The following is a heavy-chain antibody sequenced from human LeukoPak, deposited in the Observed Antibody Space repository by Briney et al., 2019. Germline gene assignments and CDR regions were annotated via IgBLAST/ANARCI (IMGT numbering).Heavy chain of an antibody. CDR1: VFTFSIYW. V-gene: IGHV3-7*04. CDR3: ARGNYNDRSGYYADY. Sequence: GGSLRLYCAASVFTFSIYWINWGGWVPGKCLDSGANIKEDGSEKYYVDSVKGRFTISRDNAKNSLYLQMNSLRAEDKAVYYCARGNYNDRSGYYADYWGQGTLVTVSS. CDR2: IKEDGSEK. D-gene: IGHD3-22*01. J-gene: IGHJ4*02.